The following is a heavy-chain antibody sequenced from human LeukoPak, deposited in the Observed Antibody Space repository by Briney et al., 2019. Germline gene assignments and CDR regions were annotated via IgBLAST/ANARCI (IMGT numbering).Heavy chain of an antibody. CDR3: AREDFYDTSGYYKPKLDY. Sequence: ASVKVSCKASGGTFSSYAISWVRQAPGQGLEWMGWISAHNGNTDYAQKLQGRVTMTTDTSTSTAYMELRSLRSDDTAVYYCAREDFYDTSGYYKPKLDYWGQGTLVTVSS. D-gene: IGHD3-22*01. J-gene: IGHJ4*02. CDR1: GGTFSSYA. CDR2: ISAHNGNT. V-gene: IGHV1-18*01.